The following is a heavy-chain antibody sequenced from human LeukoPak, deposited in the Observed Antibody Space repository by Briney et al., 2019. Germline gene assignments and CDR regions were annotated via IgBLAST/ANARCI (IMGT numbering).Heavy chain of an antibody. V-gene: IGHV3-21*01. Sequence: GGSLRLSCAASGFTFSSYGMNWVRQAPGKGLEWVSSISSSSSYIYYADSVKGRFTISRDNAKNSLYLQMNSLRAEDTAVYYCARDQYSYGRFYDYWGQGTLVTVSS. J-gene: IGHJ4*02. D-gene: IGHD5-18*01. CDR1: GFTFSSYG. CDR2: ISSSSSYI. CDR3: ARDQYSYGRFYDY.